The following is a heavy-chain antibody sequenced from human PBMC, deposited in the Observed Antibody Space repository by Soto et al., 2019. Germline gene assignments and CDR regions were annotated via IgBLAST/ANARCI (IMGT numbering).Heavy chain of an antibody. V-gene: IGHV1-8*01. Sequence: ASVTVSCNASGYTFTSYDIKWVRQATGQGLEWMGWMDPNSGNTGYAQKFQRRVTMTRNTSVSTAYMELSSLRSEDTAVYYCARGDCSGGSCIYYYGMDVWGQGTTVTVSS. D-gene: IGHD2-15*01. CDR1: GYTFTSYD. CDR3: ARGDCSGGSCIYYYGMDV. CDR2: MDPNSGNT. J-gene: IGHJ6*02.